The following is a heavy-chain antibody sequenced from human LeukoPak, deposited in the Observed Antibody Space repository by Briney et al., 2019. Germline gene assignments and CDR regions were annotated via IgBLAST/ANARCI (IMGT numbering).Heavy chain of an antibody. D-gene: IGHD6-19*01. J-gene: IGHJ3*01. CDR3: ARETEKQWQY. CDR1: GYSINSGFY. Sequence: SETLSLTCTVSGYSINSGFYWGWLRQPPGKGLERIGNIYHSATTHYNPSLKSRVTISVDASKNQFSLTMTSVTAADTALYYCARETEKQWQYWGQGTMVTVSS. V-gene: IGHV4-38-2*02. CDR2: IYHSATT.